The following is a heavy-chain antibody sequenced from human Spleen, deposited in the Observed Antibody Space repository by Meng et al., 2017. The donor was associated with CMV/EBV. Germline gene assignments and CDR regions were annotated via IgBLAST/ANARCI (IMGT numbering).Heavy chain of an antibody. D-gene: IGHD2-2*01. CDR3: TTEAHIVVVPAATNYFDY. V-gene: IGHV3-15*01. CDR1: GFTFSNAW. J-gene: IGHJ4*02. CDR2: IKSKTDGGIT. Sequence: GGSLRLSCAASGFTFSNAWMSWVRQAPGKGLEWVGRIKSKTDGGITDYAAPVKGRFTIYRDDSKNTVYLQMNSLKTEDTAVYYCTTEAHIVVVPAATNYFDYWGQGTLVTVSS.